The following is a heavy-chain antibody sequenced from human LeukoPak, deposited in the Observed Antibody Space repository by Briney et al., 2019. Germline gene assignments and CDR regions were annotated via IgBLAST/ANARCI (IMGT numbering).Heavy chain of an antibody. CDR3: PRAPRITMVRGVIYWFDP. D-gene: IGHD3-10*01. V-gene: IGHV1-8*03. CDR2: MKPNSGKT. Sequence: GASVKVSCKASGYTFTSYDINWVRQATGQGEEWMGWMKPNSGKTGYAQKFQGRGTINRNSYIRKEYMEMGRLRDEDRAVYYCPRAPRITMVRGVIYWFDPWGQGTLVTVSS. CDR1: GYTFTSYD. J-gene: IGHJ5*02.